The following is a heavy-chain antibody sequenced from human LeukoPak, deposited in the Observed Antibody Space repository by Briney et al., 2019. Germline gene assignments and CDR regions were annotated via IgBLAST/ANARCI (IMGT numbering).Heavy chain of an antibody. CDR2: ISYDGSNK. CDR3: AKGSMGRCSGNSCYSVY. V-gene: IGHV3-30*04. Sequence: GRSLRLSCTASGFTFSSYPMHWVRQAPGKGLEWVAVISYDGSNKYYADSVKGRFTISRDNSKNTLYLQMNSLRVEDTAVYYCAKGSMGRCSGNSCYSVYWGQGTLATVSS. J-gene: IGHJ4*02. CDR1: GFTFSSYP. D-gene: IGHD5-12*01.